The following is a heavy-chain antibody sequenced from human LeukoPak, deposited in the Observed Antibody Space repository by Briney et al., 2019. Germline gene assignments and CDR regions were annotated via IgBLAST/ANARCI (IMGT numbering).Heavy chain of an antibody. V-gene: IGHV4-4*07. Sequence: PSETLSLTCTVSGGSISSYYWSWIRQPAGKGLEWIGRIYTSGSTNYNPSLKSRVTMSVDTSKNQFSLKLSSVTAADTAVYYCARGRGSSWYQDYFDYWGQGTLVTVSS. D-gene: IGHD6-13*01. CDR2: IYTSGST. CDR1: GGSISSYY. J-gene: IGHJ4*02. CDR3: ARGRGSSWYQDYFDY.